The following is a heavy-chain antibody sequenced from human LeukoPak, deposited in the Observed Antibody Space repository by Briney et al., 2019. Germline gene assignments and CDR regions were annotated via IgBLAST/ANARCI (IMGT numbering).Heavy chain of an antibody. J-gene: IGHJ6*03. CDR3: ARELGSGSYYKDYYYYYYMDV. CDR1: GGSFSGYY. CDR2: INHSGST. D-gene: IGHD3-10*01. V-gene: IGHV4-34*01. Sequence: SETLSLTCAVYGGSFSGYYWSWIRQPPGKGLEWIGEINHSGSTNYNPSPKSRVTISVDTSKNQFSLKLSSVTAADTAVYYCARELGSGSYYKDYYYYYYMDVWGKGTTVTVSS.